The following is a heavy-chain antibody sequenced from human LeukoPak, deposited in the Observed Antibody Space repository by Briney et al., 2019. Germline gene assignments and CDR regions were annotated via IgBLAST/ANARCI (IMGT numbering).Heavy chain of an antibody. CDR3: ARGRYCSSTSCYYYYMDV. CDR2: IYHSGST. V-gene: IGHV4-38-2*02. J-gene: IGHJ6*03. CDR1: GYSISSGYY. Sequence: SETLSLTCTVSGYSISSGYYWGWIRQPPGKGLEWIGSIYHSGSTNYNPSLKSRVTISVDTSKNQFSLKLSSVTAADTAVYYCARGRYCSSTSCYYYYMDVWGKGTTVTVSS. D-gene: IGHD2-2*01.